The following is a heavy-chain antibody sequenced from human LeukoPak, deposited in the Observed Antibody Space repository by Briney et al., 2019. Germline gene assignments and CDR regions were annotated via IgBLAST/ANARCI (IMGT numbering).Heavy chain of an antibody. CDR1: GFTFSSYS. CDR2: ISSSSSYI. J-gene: IGHJ4*02. V-gene: IGHV3-21*01. D-gene: IGHD2-15*01. CDR3: AREKGRSYHFDY. Sequence: GGSLRLSCAASGFTFSSYSMNWVRQAPGKGLEWVSSISSSSSYIYYADSVKGRFTISRDNAKNSLYLQMNSLRAEDTAVYYCAREKGRSYHFDYWGQGTLVTVSS.